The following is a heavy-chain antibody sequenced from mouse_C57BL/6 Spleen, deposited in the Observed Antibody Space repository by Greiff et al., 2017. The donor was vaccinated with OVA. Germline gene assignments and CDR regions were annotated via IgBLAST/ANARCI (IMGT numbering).Heavy chain of an antibody. CDR1: GYTFTSYW. V-gene: IGHV1-5*01. Sequence: EVQLQESGTVLARPGASVKMSCKTSGYTFTSYWMHWVKQRPGQGLEWIGAIYPGNSDTSYNQKFKGKAKLTAVTSASTAYMELSSLTNEDSAVYYCHYGYDGDWYFDVWGTGTTVTVSS. J-gene: IGHJ1*03. D-gene: IGHD2-2*01. CDR2: IYPGNSDT. CDR3: HYGYDGDWYFDV.